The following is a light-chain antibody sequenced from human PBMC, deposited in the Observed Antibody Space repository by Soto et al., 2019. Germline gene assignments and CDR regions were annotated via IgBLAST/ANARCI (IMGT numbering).Light chain of an antibody. Sequence: QSALTQPASVSGSPGQSITISCTGSSNDVGAFNYVSWYRHSPGEAPKVLIRGVSIRPSGVSIRFSASKSANTASLTISGIQAEDEALYYCSSYTTSNTCVFGGGTKLTVL. CDR2: GVS. V-gene: IGLV2-14*03. CDR3: SSYTTSNTCV. CDR1: SNDVGAFNY. J-gene: IGLJ3*02.